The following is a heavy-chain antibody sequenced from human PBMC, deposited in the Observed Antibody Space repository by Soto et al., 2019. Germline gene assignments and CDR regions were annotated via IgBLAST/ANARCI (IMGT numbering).Heavy chain of an antibody. CDR3: ATVVMTAIRAGSVDF. Sequence: PGGSLRLSCAASGFTFGNYGMSWVRQAPGKGLEWVSAIGATDGATFYAESVKGRFTISRDNSRNTLYLQLNGLRAEDTAVYYCATVVMTAIRAGSVDFWGQGTLVTVSS. J-gene: IGHJ4*02. CDR2: IGATDGAT. D-gene: IGHD2-21*02. CDR1: GFTFGNYG. V-gene: IGHV3-23*01.